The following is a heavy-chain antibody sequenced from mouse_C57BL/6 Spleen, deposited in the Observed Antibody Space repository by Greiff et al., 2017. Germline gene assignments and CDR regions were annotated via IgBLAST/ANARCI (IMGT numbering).Heavy chain of an antibody. Sequence: QVQLQQPGPELVKPGASVKISCKASGYAFSSSWMNWVKQRPGKGLEWIGRIYPGDGDTNYNGKFKGKATLTADKSSSTAYMQLSSLTSEDSAVYFCARDRYYGSSPYAMDYWGQGTSVTVSS. CDR1: GYAFSSSW. D-gene: IGHD1-1*01. CDR3: ARDRYYGSSPYAMDY. V-gene: IGHV1-82*01. CDR2: IYPGDGDT. J-gene: IGHJ4*01.